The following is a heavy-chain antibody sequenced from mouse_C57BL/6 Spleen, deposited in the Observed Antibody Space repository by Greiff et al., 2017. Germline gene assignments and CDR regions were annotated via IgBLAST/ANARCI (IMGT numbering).Heavy chain of an antibody. D-gene: IGHD2-4*01. V-gene: IGHV1-18*01. CDR3: ARSLYDYYWYFDV. CDR1: GYTFTDYN. Sequence: EVQLQQSGPELVKPGASVKIPCKASGYTFTDYNMDWVKQSHGKSLEWIGDINPNNGGTIYNQKFKGKATLTVDKSSSTAYMERRSLTSEDTAVYYCARSLYDYYWYFDVWGTGTTVTVSS. CDR2: INPNNGGT. J-gene: IGHJ1*03.